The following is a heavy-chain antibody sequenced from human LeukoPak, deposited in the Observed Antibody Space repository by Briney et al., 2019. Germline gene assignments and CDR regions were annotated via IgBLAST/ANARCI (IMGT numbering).Heavy chain of an antibody. J-gene: IGHJ6*02. V-gene: IGHV3-11*01. CDR2: INSAGNNI. CDR3: AKDQDTDGYYGMDV. D-gene: IGHD5-24*01. Sequence: RGSLRLSCVASGFTFSDYFMSWIRQAPGKGLEWLSFINSAGNNIYYADSVKGRFTISRDNSKDTLYLEMNGLRAEDTAVYYCAKDQDTDGYYGMDVWGQGTTVTVSS. CDR1: GFTFSDYF.